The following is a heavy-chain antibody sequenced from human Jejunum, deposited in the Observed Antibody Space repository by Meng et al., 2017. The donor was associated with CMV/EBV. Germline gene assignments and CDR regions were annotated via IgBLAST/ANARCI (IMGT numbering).Heavy chain of an antibody. CDR3: AKGSGWYDP. D-gene: IGHD6-19*01. CDR2: ITDTSRAT. Sequence: SCVAYGFTFSNYAMAWVRQAPGKGLEWVSAITDTSRATYYADSVKGRFTLSRDNSRNTLYLQMHSLRVEDTAIYYCAKGSGWYDPWGQGTLVTVSS. J-gene: IGHJ5*02. CDR1: GFTFSNYA. V-gene: IGHV3-23*01.